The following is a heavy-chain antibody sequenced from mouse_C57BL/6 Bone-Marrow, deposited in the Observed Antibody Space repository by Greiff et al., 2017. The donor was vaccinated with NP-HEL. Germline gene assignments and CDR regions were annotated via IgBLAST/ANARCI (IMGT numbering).Heavy chain of an antibody. D-gene: IGHD1-1*01. Sequence: EVKVVESGGDLVKPGGSLKLSCAASGFTFSSYGMSWVRQTPDKRLEWVATISRGGSYTYYPDSVKGRFTISRDNAKNTLYLQMSSLKSEDTAMYYCAREGSWYWGQGTLVTVSA. J-gene: IGHJ3*01. CDR3: AREGSWY. V-gene: IGHV5-6*01. CDR1: GFTFSSYG. CDR2: ISRGGSYT.